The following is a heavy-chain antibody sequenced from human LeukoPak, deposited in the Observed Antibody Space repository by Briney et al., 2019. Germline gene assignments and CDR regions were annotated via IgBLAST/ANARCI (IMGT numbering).Heavy chain of an antibody. D-gene: IGHD4-17*01. CDR3: ATQHYGLFDY. Sequence: GGSLRLSCAASGFSFGNYWMSWVRRAPGKGLEWVANIKQDESEKYYVDSVKGRFIISRDNAKNSLYLQMNSLRAEDTAVYYCATQHYGLFDYWGQGTLVTVSS. V-gene: IGHV3-7*01. CDR1: GFSFGNYW. J-gene: IGHJ4*02. CDR2: IKQDESEK.